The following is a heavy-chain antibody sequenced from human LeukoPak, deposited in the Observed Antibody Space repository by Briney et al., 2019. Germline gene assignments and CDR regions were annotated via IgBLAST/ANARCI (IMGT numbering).Heavy chain of an antibody. J-gene: IGHJ4*02. D-gene: IGHD4-17*01. V-gene: IGHV4-59*08. CDR3: ARQTTVTQEIDY. CDR2: IYYSGST. Sequence: SETLSLTCTVSGGSISSYYWNWIRQPPGKGLEWIGYIYYSGSTNYNPSLKSRVTISVDTSKNQFSLKLSSVTAADTAVYYCARQTTVTQEIDYWGQGTLVTVSS. CDR1: GGSISSYY.